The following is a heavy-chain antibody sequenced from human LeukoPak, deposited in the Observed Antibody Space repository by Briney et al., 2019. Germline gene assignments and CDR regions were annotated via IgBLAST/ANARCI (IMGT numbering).Heavy chain of an antibody. CDR2: INSDARST. D-gene: IGHD6-19*01. CDR3: ARGADTGYSSDS. V-gene: IGHV3-74*01. J-gene: IGHJ5*02. Sequence: GGSLRLSCAASGFTFSNYWMHWDRQAPGEGLVWVSRINSDARSTSYADSVKGRFTISRDNAKNTLYLQMNSLRAEDTAVYYCARGADTGYSSDSWGQGTLVTVSS. CDR1: GFTFSNYW.